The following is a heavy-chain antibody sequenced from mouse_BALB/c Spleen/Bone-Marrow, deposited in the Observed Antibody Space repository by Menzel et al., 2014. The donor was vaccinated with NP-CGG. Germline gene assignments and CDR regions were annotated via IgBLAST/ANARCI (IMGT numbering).Heavy chain of an antibody. D-gene: IGHD2-1*01. CDR3: TTAPYDNSYFDY. J-gene: IGHJ2*01. CDR1: GFTFSTYT. V-gene: IGHV5-6-4*01. Sequence: EVQGVESGGGLVKPGGSLKLSCAASGFTFSTYTMSWVRQTPEKSLEWVATIISGGSHTYYPDSVKGRFTVSVDNAKNTLYLQMSSLKSEHTAIYSYTTAPYDNSYFDYWGQGTTLKVSS. CDR2: IISGGSHT.